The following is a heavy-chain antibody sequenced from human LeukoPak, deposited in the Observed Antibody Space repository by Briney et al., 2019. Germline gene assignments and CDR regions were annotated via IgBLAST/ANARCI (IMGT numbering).Heavy chain of an antibody. CDR2: INHSGST. Sequence: NASETLSFTCAVYGGSFSGYYWSWIRQPPGKGLEWIGEINHSGSTNYNPSLKSRVTISVDTSKNQFSLKLSSVTAADTAVYYCARGTTGYYYVHWFDPWGQGTLVTVSS. J-gene: IGHJ5*02. CDR3: ARGTTGYYYVHWFDP. D-gene: IGHD3-22*01. V-gene: IGHV4-34*01. CDR1: GGSFSGYY.